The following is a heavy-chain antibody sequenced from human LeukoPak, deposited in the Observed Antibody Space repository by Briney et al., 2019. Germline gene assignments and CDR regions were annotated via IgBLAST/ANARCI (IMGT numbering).Heavy chain of an antibody. D-gene: IGHD1-26*01. CDR3: ARERGGQAGSYFPS. V-gene: IGHV1-8*01. Sequence: ASVKVSCKTSGYPFVNYDINWVRQASGQGLEWMGWMRPNSGKTGYAQKFQGRVTMTRNISLSTVYMELSSLRFEDTAVYYCARERGGQAGSYFPSWGQGTLVIVSS. CDR1: GYPFVNYD. CDR2: MRPNSGKT. J-gene: IGHJ4*02.